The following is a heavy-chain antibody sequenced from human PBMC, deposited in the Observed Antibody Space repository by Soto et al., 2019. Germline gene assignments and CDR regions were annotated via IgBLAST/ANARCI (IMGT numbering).Heavy chain of an antibody. Sequence: CIRCAASVGSVSIGGDALSGIRQPPGKGLEWIGYIYHSGSTYYNPSLKSRVTISVDRSKNQFSLKLSSVTAADTAVYYCARANGSSALSSWAEATMVTVSS. J-gene: IGHJ5*02. CDR3: ARANGSSALSS. D-gene: IGHD2-2*01. CDR1: VGSVSIGGDA. V-gene: IGHV4-30-2*01. CDR2: IYHSGST.